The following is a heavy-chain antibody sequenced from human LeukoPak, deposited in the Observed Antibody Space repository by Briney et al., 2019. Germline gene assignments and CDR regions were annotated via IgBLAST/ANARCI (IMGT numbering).Heavy chain of an antibody. CDR3: ARAGYCSSTSCYTAPVSDY. CDR2: IYYSGST. CDR1: GGSISSGDYY. D-gene: IGHD2-2*02. J-gene: IGHJ4*02. V-gene: IGHV4-61*08. Sequence: SETLSLTCTVSGGSISSGDYYWSWIRQPPGKGLEWIGYIYYSGSTNYNPSLKSRVTISVDTSKNQFSLKLSSVTAADTAVYYCARAGYCSSTSCYTAPVSDYWGQGTLVTVSS.